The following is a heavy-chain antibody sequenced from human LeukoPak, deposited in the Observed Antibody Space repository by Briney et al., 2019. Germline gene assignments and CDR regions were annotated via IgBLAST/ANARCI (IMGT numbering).Heavy chain of an antibody. CDR2: ISSSSSYI. CDR1: GFTFSSYW. J-gene: IGHJ2*01. V-gene: IGHV3-21*01. Sequence: GGSLRLSCAASGFTFSSYWMSWVRQAPGKGLEWVSSISSSSSYIYYADSVKGRFTISRDNAKNSLYLQMNSLRAEDTAVYYCARVPAAKSFSRYFDLWGRGTLVTVSS. CDR3: ARVPAAKSFSRYFDL. D-gene: IGHD2-2*01.